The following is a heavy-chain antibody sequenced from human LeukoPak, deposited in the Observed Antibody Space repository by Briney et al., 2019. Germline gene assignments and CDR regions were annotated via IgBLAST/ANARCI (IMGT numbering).Heavy chain of an antibody. J-gene: IGHJ6*03. CDR2: INTNTGNP. Sequence: ASVKVSCKASGYTFTSYDINWVRQAPGQGLEWMGWINTNTGNPTYAQGFTGRFVFSLDTSVSTAYLQISSLKAEDTAVYYCARDTWLGYYYYYYYMDVWGKGTTVTVSS. V-gene: IGHV7-4-1*02. CDR1: GYTFTSYD. CDR3: ARDTWLGYYYYYYYMDV. D-gene: IGHD6-19*01.